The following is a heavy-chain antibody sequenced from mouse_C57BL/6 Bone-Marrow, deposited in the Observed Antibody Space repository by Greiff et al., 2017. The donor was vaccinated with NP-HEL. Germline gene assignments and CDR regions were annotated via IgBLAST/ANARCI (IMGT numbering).Heavy chain of an antibody. CDR3: ARNGLRHAMDY. V-gene: IGHV1-81*01. J-gene: IGHJ4*01. D-gene: IGHD2-2*01. Sequence: VQLQESGAELARPGASVKLSCKASGYTFTSYGISWVKQRTGQGLEWIGEIYPRSGNTYYNEKFKGKATLTADKSSSTAYMELRSLTSEDSAVYFCARNGLRHAMDYWGQGTSVTVSS. CDR2: IYPRSGNT. CDR1: GYTFTSYG.